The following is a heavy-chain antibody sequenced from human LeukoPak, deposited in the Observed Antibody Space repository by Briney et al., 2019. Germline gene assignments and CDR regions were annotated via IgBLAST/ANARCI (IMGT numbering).Heavy chain of an antibody. J-gene: IGHJ4*02. CDR1: GGSFSGYY. V-gene: IGHV4-34*01. CDR2: INHSGST. CDR3: ARRGYSGYVSSLDY. D-gene: IGHD5-12*01. Sequence: PSETLSLTCAVYGGSFSGYYWSWIRQPPGKGLEWIGEINHSGSTNYNPSLKSRVTISVDTSENQFSLKLSSVTAADTAVYYCARRGYSGYVSSLDYWGQGTLVTVSS.